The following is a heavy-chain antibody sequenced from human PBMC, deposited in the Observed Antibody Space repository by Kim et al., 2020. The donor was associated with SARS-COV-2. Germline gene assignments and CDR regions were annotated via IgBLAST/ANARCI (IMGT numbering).Heavy chain of an antibody. Sequence: GGSLRLSCAASGFTFSSYAMHWVRQAPGKGLEWVAVISYDGSNKYYADSVKGRFTISRDNSKNTLYLQMNSLRAEDTAVYYCARDSPRIVGARGAFDIWGQGTMVTVSS. CDR3: ARDSPRIVGARGAFDI. J-gene: IGHJ3*02. CDR2: ISYDGSNK. CDR1: GFTFSSYA. D-gene: IGHD1-26*01. V-gene: IGHV3-30*04.